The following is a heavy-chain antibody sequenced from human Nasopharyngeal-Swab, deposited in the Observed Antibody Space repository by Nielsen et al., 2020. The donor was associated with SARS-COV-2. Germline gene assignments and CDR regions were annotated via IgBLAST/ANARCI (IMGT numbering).Heavy chain of an antibody. Sequence: ASVKVSCKASGYTFTGCYIYWVRQAPGQGLVWMGWINPNTGGTNYVQKFRGWVTMTRDTSISTAYMELSRLTSDDTAVYYCARGPGTGGYGAKSPRYQNSYYMDVWGKGTTVTVS. CDR1: GYTFTGCY. CDR2: INPNTGGT. V-gene: IGHV1-2*04. J-gene: IGHJ6*03. CDR3: ARGPGTGGYGAKSPRYQNSYYMDV. D-gene: IGHD5-12*01.